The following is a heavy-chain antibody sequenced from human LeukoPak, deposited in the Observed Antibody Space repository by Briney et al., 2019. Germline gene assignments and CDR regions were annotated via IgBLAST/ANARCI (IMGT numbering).Heavy chain of an antibody. V-gene: IGHV4-4*07. Sequence: SETLSLTCTVSGGSISSYYWSWIRRPAGKGLEWIGRIYTSGSTNYNPSLKSRVTMSVDTSKNQFSLKLSSVTAADTAVYYCARELKYYYDSSGYYSYYFDYWGQGTPVTVSS. J-gene: IGHJ4*02. CDR3: ARELKYYYDSSGYYSYYFDY. CDR2: IYTSGST. D-gene: IGHD3-22*01. CDR1: GGSISSYY.